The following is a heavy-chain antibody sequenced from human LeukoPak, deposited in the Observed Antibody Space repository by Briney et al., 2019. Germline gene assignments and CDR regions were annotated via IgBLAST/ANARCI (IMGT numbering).Heavy chain of an antibody. CDR3: ARDSAGNDY. V-gene: IGHV3-7*01. D-gene: IGHD6-13*01. CDR1: GFTFSTYW. J-gene: IGHJ4*02. Sequence: GGSLRLSCEASGFTFSTYWISWVGQAQGKWLEWVANIKQDGSEKYYVDSVKGRFTISRDNAKNSLYLQMNSLRAEDTAMYYCARDSAGNDYWGQGTLVTVSS. CDR2: IKQDGSEK.